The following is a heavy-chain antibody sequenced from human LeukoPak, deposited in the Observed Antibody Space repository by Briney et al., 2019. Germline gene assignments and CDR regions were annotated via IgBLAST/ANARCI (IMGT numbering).Heavy chain of an antibody. CDR1: GFTFDDYA. D-gene: IGHD3-22*01. V-gene: IGHV3-9*01. J-gene: IGHJ2*01. CDR2: ISWNSGST. CDR3: AKDGGTYYYDSSGYKGVGWYFDL. Sequence: GGSLRLSCAASGFTFDDYAMHWVRQAPGKGLEWVSGISWNSGSTGYADSVKGRFTISRDNSKNTLYLQMNSLRAEDTAVYYCAKDGGTYYYDSSGYKGVGWYFDLWGRGTLVTVSS.